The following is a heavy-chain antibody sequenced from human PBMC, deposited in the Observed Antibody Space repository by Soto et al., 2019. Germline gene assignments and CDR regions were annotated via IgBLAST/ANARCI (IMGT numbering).Heavy chain of an antibody. V-gene: IGHV1-69*13. CDR1: GGTFSSYA. CDR2: IIPIFGTA. Sequence: SVKVSCKASGGTFSSYAISWLRQAPGHGLEWMGGIIPIFGTANYPQKFQGRVTITADQSTRTPHTEPSSLRSEDTAVYYCARDQGPGADYWGQGTLVTVSS. J-gene: IGHJ4*02. CDR3: ARDQGPGADY.